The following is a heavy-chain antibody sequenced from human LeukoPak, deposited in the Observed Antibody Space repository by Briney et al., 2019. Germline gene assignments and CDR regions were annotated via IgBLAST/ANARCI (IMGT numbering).Heavy chain of an antibody. V-gene: IGHV3-74*01. CDR1: GFTLSSYW. D-gene: IGHD5-12*01. CDR2: INSDGSST. Sequence: PGGSLRLSCAASGFTLSSYWMHWVRQAPGKGLVWVSRINSDGSSTSYADSVKGRFTISRDNSKNTLYLQMNSLRAEDTAVYYCAKGQSMVATSYFDYWGQGILVTVSS. J-gene: IGHJ4*02. CDR3: AKGQSMVATSYFDY.